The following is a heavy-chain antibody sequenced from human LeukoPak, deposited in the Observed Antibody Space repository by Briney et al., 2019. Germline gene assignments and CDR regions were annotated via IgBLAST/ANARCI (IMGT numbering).Heavy chain of an antibody. V-gene: IGHV4-59*01. CDR1: GGSISTYY. J-gene: IGHJ4*02. D-gene: IGHD3-3*01. CDR2: IYYSGST. CDR3: ASRSSIWSGYQDTLYYFDS. Sequence: SETLSLTCPVSGGSISTYYWSWIRQPQGKRLEWIGHIYYSGSTNYNPSLKSRVTISVDTSKNQFSLKLSSVTAADTAVYYCASRSSIWSGYQDTLYYFDSWGQGTLVTVSS.